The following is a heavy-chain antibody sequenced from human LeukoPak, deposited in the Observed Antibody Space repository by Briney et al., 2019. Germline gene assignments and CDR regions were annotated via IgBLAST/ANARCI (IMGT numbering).Heavy chain of an antibody. CDR1: GFTFSDYY. V-gene: IGHV3-11*01. D-gene: IGHD5-24*01. Sequence: GGSLRLSCAASGFTFSDYYMSWIRQAPGKGLEWVSYISSSGSTIYYADSVKGRFTISRDNAKNSLYLQMNSPRAEDTAVYYCARGGRRWLQLLGFVGDGLFDYWGQGTLVTVSS. CDR3: ARGGRRWLQLLGFVGDGLFDY. J-gene: IGHJ4*02. CDR2: ISSSGSTI.